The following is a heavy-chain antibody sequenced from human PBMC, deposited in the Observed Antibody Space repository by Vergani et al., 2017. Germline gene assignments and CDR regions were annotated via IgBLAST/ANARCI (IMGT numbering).Heavy chain of an antibody. Sequence: AQLAESGGGLVQPGQSLRLSCAASGFTFNSYGMHWVRQAPGKGLEWVASIRSDESRRYYGDSMEGPFTTSRDNSKNTLYLQMKSLRPEDTAVYYCAKEGGGYCSGGTCYPEYWGQGTLVIVSS. CDR1: GFTFNSYG. CDR3: AKEGGGYCSGGTCYPEY. CDR2: IRSDESRR. J-gene: IGHJ4*02. D-gene: IGHD2-15*01. V-gene: IGHV3-30*02.